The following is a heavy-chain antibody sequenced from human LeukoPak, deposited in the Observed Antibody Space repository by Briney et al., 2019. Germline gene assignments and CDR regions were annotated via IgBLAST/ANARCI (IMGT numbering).Heavy chain of an antibody. D-gene: IGHD4-23*01. CDR2: LDSSGST. CDR3: SRSHDYGGLYFYYYMDV. J-gene: IGHJ6*03. Sequence: SETLSLTCTVSGGSISSRSDYWGWIRQTPGKGLEWIGDLDSSGSTYYNPSLTSRVTISVGTSKSQFSLNLRSVTAADTAIYFCSRSHDYGGLYFYYYMDVWGKGTTVTVSS. V-gene: IGHV4-39*01. CDR1: GGSISSRSDY.